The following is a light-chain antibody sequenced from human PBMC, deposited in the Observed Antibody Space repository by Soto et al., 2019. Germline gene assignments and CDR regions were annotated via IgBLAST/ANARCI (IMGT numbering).Light chain of an antibody. CDR2: GAS. Sequence: EIVVTQSPDTLSLSPGERATLSCRASQSVTSTYLAWYQQKLGQAPRLLIYGASSRATGIPDRFSGSGSGTDFTLTISRLEPEDFEVYNCQQYGSSPLTFGGGTKVEI. CDR1: QSVTSTY. V-gene: IGKV3-20*01. J-gene: IGKJ4*01. CDR3: QQYGSSPLT.